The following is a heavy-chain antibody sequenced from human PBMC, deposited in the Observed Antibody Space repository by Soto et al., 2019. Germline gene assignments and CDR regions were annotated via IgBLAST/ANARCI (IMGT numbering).Heavy chain of an antibody. CDR3: AKDPRFVLRID. Sequence: GGSLRLSCAASGFTFSSYAMSWVRQAPGKGLEWVSAISGSGGSTYYADSVKGRFTISRDNSNNTRYLQMNSLRAEDTAVYYCAKDPRFVLRIDWGQGTLVTVS. D-gene: IGHD2-8*01. J-gene: IGHJ4*02. V-gene: IGHV3-23*01. CDR2: ISGSGGST. CDR1: GFTFSSYA.